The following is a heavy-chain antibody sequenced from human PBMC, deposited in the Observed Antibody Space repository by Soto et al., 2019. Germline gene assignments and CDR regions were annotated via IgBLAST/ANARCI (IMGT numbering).Heavy chain of an antibody. J-gene: IGHJ4*02. CDR1: GGSISSGGYY. D-gene: IGHD3-22*01. Sequence: QVQLQESGPGLVKPSQTLSLTCTVSGGSISSGGYYWSWIRQHPGKGLEWFGYIYYSGSTYYNPSLKSRVTISVDASKNQFSLKLSSVTAADTAVYYCARGDSSGYYYELYYFDYWGQGTLVTVSS. CDR3: ARGDSSGYYYELYYFDY. CDR2: IYYSGST. V-gene: IGHV4-31*03.